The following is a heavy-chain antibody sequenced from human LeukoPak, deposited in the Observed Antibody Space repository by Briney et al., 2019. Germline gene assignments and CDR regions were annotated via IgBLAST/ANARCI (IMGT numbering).Heavy chain of an antibody. CDR1: GASISSYY. CDR3: AREGRQDYVYFDC. J-gene: IGHJ4*02. D-gene: IGHD4-17*01. Sequence: SETLSLTWPVSGASISSYYCGWIRQPPGKWLEWMGYINYSGNTNYNPSLKSRVTISVDTSKNQFSLRLTSVTAADTAVYYCAREGRQDYVYFDCWGQGTLVTVSS. V-gene: IGHV4-59*01. CDR2: INYSGNT.